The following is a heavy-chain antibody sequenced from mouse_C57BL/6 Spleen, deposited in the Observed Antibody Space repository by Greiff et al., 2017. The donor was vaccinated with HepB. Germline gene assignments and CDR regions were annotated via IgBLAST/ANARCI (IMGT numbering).Heavy chain of an antibody. CDR1: GFTFSDYG. CDR2: ISSGSSTI. CDR3: ARQGFITTGAWLAY. D-gene: IGHD1-1*01. V-gene: IGHV5-17*01. Sequence: EVQLVESGGGLVKPGGSLKLSCAASGFTFSDYGMHWVRQAPEKGLEWVAYISSGSSTIYYAHTVKGRLTISRDNATNTLFLQITRLRSEDTAMYYCARQGFITTGAWLAYWGQGTLVTVSA. J-gene: IGHJ3*01.